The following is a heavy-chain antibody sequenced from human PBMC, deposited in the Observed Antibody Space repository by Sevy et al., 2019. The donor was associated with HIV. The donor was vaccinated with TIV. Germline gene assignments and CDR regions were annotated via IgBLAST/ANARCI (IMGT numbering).Heavy chain of an antibody. J-gene: IGHJ5*02. V-gene: IGHV4-59*01. CDR2: IFDSGST. Sequence: SETLSLTCTVSGGSIRTYYWSWIRQAPGKGLEWIGAIFDSGSTDYNSSLKSRVTISADTSKNQLSLKLTSVTAADTAIYYCARTHGALLRFLEDKWFDPWGQGSLVTVSS. D-gene: IGHD3-3*01. CDR1: GGSIRTYY. CDR3: ARTHGALLRFLEDKWFDP.